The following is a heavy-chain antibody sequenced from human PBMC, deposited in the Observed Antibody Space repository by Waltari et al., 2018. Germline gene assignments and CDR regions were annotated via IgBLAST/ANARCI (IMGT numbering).Heavy chain of an antibody. CDR1: GGSFSGYY. J-gene: IGHJ4*02. CDR2: INHSGST. Sequence: QVQLQQWGAGLLKPSETLSLTCAVYGGSFSGYYWSWIRQPPGKGLEWIGEINHSGSTNDTPSLKSRVTISVDTSKNQFSLKLSSVTAADTAVYYCATIGSYSSSWYTKKVVDYWGQGTLVTVSS. D-gene: IGHD6-13*01. CDR3: ATIGSYSSSWYTKKVVDY. V-gene: IGHV4-34*01.